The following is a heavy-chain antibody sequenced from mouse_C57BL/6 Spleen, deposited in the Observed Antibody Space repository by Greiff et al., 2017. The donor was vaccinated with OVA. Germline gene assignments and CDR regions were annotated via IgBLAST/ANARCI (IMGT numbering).Heavy chain of an antibody. CDR1: GYTFTDYY. CDR3: AREGNYDGLFDY. Sequence: VQLQQSGPELVKPGASVKISCKASGYTFTDYYMNWVKQSHGKSLEWIGDINPNNGGTSYNQKFKGKATLTVDKSSSTAYMELRSLTSEDSAVYYCAREGNYDGLFDYWGQGTTLTVSS. V-gene: IGHV1-26*01. CDR2: INPNNGGT. J-gene: IGHJ2*01. D-gene: IGHD1-2*01.